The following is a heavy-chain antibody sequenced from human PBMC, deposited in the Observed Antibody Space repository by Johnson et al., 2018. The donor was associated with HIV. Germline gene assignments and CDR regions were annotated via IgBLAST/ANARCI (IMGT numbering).Heavy chain of an antibody. Sequence: VQLVESGGGLVQPGGSLRLSCAASGFTVSSNYMNWVRQAPGKGLEWVSVIYSGGSTYYADSVKGRFTISRDNSKNTVYLQMNSLRAEDTTMYYCARGGVGYSGSYHDAFDLWGQGTMVTVSS. CDR2: IYSGGST. J-gene: IGHJ3*01. V-gene: IGHV3-66*02. CDR3: ARGGVGYSGSYHDAFDL. CDR1: GFTVSSNY. D-gene: IGHD1-26*01.